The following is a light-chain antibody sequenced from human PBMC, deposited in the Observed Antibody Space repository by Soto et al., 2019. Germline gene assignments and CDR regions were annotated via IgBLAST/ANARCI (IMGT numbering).Light chain of an antibody. CDR2: YDS. J-gene: IGLJ2*01. CDR1: NIGSKS. Sequence: SYELTQPPSVSVAPGKTVRITCGGNNIGSKSVHWYQQKPGQAPVLVIYYDSDRPSGIPERFSGSNSGNTATLTISRVEAGDEADYYCQVWDSSSVVFGGGTKVTVL. CDR3: QVWDSSSVV. V-gene: IGLV3-21*04.